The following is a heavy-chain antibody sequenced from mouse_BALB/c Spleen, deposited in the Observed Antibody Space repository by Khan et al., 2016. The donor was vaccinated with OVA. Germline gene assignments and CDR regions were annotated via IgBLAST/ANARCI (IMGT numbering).Heavy chain of an antibody. D-gene: IGHD2-3*01. CDR2: ISSSGST. CDR1: GYSITSDYA. J-gene: IGHJ4*01. CDR3: ARDGSRYNYAMDY. V-gene: IGHV3-2*02. Sequence: VQLKESGPGLVKPSQSLSLTCTVTGYSITSDYAWNWIRQFPGNKLEWMGYISSSGSTNHNPALKSRISITRDTSKNQFFLQLNSVTTEDTATYYCARDGSRYNYAMDYWGQGTSVTVSS.